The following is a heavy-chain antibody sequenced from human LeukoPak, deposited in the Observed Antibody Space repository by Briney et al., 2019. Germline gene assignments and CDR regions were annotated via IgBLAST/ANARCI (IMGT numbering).Heavy chain of an antibody. Sequence: GGSLRLSCAASGFTFSSYAMSWVRQAPGKGLEWVSAISGSGGRTYYADSVKGRFTISRDNSKNTLHLQMNSLTAEDTAVYYCADYGVASYRFRVDYWGQGTLVTVSS. D-gene: IGHD4-17*01. CDR2: ISGSGGRT. V-gene: IGHV3-23*01. J-gene: IGHJ4*02. CDR1: GFTFSSYA. CDR3: ADYGVASYRFRVDY.